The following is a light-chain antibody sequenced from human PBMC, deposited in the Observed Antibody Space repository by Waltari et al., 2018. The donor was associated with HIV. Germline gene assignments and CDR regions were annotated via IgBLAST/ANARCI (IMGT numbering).Light chain of an antibody. Sequence: PASVSGSPGQSITISCTGTSSDVASYNLVSWYQHHPGKAPKVMIYAVTKRPSGVSDRFSGSKSGNTASLTISGIQAEDEADYYCCSYAGTSTYVFGTGTKVTVL. J-gene: IGLJ1*01. CDR3: CSYAGTSTYV. CDR1: SSDVASYNL. V-gene: IGLV2-23*02. CDR2: AVT.